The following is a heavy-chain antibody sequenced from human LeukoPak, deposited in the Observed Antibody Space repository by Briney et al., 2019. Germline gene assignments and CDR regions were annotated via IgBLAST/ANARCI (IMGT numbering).Heavy chain of an antibody. CDR3: ATEGSSGAFDY. CDR2: IYSDNT. D-gene: IGHD6-6*01. J-gene: IGHJ4*02. Sequence: GGSLRLSCTVSGFTVSSNSMSWVRQAPGKGLEWVSFIYSDNTHYSDSVKGRFTISRDNSKNTLYLQMNSLRAEDTAVYYCATEGSSGAFDYWGQGTLVTVSS. CDR1: GFTVSSNS. V-gene: IGHV3-53*01.